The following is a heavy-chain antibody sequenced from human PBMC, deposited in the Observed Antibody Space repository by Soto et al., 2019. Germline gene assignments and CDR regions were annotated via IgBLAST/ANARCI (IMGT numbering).Heavy chain of an antibody. CDR3: AREGAAAGNNWFDH. Sequence: QVQLVQSGAEVKKPGSTVKVSCKASGGTFSSYAISWVRQAPGQGLEWMGGIIPIFGTANYAQKFQGRVTITADESTSTAYMELSSMSSEDTAVYYCAREGAAAGNNWFDHWGQGTLVTVSS. CDR2: IIPIFGTA. CDR1: GGTFSSYA. D-gene: IGHD6-13*01. J-gene: IGHJ5*02. V-gene: IGHV1-69*01.